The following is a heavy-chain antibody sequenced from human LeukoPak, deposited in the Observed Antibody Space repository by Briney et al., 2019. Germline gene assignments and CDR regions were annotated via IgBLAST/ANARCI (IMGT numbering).Heavy chain of an antibody. J-gene: IGHJ4*02. V-gene: IGHV3-74*01. Sequence: GGSLRLSCAASGFTFNTYWMHWVRQSPGKGPVWVSRIANDGRTTFYADSVKGRFTISRDNAKNTLYLQMNSLRGEDTAVYYCARDQDGPGPTIDYWGQGTLVTVSS. D-gene: IGHD1-14*01. CDR2: IANDGRTT. CDR1: GFTFNTYW. CDR3: ARDQDGPGPTIDY.